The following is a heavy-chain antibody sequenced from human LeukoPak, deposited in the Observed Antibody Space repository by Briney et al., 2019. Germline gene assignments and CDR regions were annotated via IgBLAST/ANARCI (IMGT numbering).Heavy chain of an antibody. CDR2: INPNSGGT. CDR3: ARGTGVELERHRRIDFDY. J-gene: IGHJ4*02. V-gene: IGHV1-2*02. CDR1: GYSFTDYY. Sequence: GASVKVSCKASGYSFTDYYMHWVRQAPGQGLEWMGWINPNSGGTNYAQKFQGRVTMTRDTSISTAYMELSRLRSDDTAVYYCARGTGVELERHRRIDFDYWGQGTQVTVSS. D-gene: IGHD1-1*01.